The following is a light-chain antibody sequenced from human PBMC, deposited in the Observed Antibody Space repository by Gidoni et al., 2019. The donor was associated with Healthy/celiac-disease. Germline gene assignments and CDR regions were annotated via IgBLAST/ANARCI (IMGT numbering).Light chain of an antibody. Sequence: EIVMTQSPATLSVSPGERATLSCRASQSVSSNLAWYQQNPGQAPRLLIYGAPTRATGIPARFSGSGSGTEFTLTISSLQSEDFAVYYCQQYNNWPPWTFGQGTKVEIK. CDR2: GAP. CDR3: QQYNNWPPWT. CDR1: QSVSSN. V-gene: IGKV3-15*01. J-gene: IGKJ1*01.